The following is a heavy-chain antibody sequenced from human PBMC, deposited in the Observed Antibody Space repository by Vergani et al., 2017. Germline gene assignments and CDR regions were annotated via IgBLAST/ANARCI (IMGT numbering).Heavy chain of an antibody. D-gene: IGHD3-3*01. Sequence: VQLVESGGGEVQPGRSLRLSCSAAGFPFSDYGVHWVRQAPGKGLEWVSSISSSSSYIYYADSVKGRFTISRDNAKNSLYLQMNSLRAEDTAVYYCARSLEHDPILGVVIGPIRNWFDPWGQGTLVTVSS. CDR2: ISSSSSYI. CDR1: GFPFSDYG. J-gene: IGHJ5*02. V-gene: IGHV3-21*01. CDR3: ARSLEHDPILGVVIGPIRNWFDP.